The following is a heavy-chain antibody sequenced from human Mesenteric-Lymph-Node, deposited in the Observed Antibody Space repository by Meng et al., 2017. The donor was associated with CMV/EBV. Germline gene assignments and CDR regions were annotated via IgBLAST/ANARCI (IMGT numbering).Heavy chain of an antibody. V-gene: IGHV3-9*01. D-gene: IGHD6-19*01. CDR1: GFTFDDYA. CDR2: ISWNSGSI. J-gene: IGHJ5*02. CDR3: AKCLGYSSGSYLFDP. Sequence: LSLTCAASGFTFDDYAMHWVRQAPGKGLEWVSGISWNSGSIGYADSVKGRFTISRDNSKNTLYLQMNSLRAEDTAAYHCAKCLGYSSGSYLFDPWGQGTLVTVSS.